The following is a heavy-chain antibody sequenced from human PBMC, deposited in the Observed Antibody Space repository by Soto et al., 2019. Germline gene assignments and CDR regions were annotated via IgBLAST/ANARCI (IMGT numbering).Heavy chain of an antibody. J-gene: IGHJ6*03. V-gene: IGHV3-53*04. D-gene: IGHD1-20*01. CDR1: GFTVSSNY. Sequence: GGSLRLSCAASGFTVSSNYMSWVRQAPGKGLEWVSVIYSGGSTYYADSVKGRFTISRHNSKNTLYLQMNSLRAEDTAVYYCARSISYNWNRYYYMDVWGKGTTVTVSS. CDR2: IYSGGST. CDR3: ARSISYNWNRYYYMDV.